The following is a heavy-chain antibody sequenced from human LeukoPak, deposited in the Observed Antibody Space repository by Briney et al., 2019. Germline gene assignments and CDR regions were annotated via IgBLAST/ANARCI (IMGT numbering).Heavy chain of an antibody. CDR2: INHSGST. CDR1: GGSFSGYY. CDR3: ARIIYGDYLFYFDY. J-gene: IGHJ4*02. D-gene: IGHD4-17*01. V-gene: IGHV4-34*01. Sequence: RASETLSLTCAVYGGSFSGYYWSWIRQPPGKGLEWIGEINHSGSTNYNPSLKSRVTISVDTSKNQFSLKLSSVTAADTAVYYCARIIYGDYLFYFDYWGQGTLVTVSS.